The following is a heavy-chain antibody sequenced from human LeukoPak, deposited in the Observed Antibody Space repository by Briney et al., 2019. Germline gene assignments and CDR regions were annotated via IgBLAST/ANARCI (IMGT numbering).Heavy chain of an antibody. J-gene: IGHJ4*02. CDR3: ARGGYSYGHPHFDY. CDR1: GGSISSGSYY. Sequence: SETLSLTCTVSGGSISSGSYYWGWIRQPPGKGLEWIGNVRYSGTTYYNPSLKSRVTISVDTSKNQFSLNLNSVTAADTAVYYCARGGYSYGHPHFDYWGQGTLVTVSS. V-gene: IGHV4-39*07. CDR2: VRYSGTT. D-gene: IGHD5-18*01.